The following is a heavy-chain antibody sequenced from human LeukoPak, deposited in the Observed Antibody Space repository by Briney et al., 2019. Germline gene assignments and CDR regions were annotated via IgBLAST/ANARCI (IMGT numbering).Heavy chain of an antibody. J-gene: IGHJ4*02. CDR1: GFTFSSSW. V-gene: IGHV3-7*04. CDR2: IKQDGSEK. D-gene: IGHD4-23*01. CDR3: ARNYGGNSAG. Sequence: GGSLRLSCAASGFTFSSSWMSWVRLAPGKGLEWVANIKQDGSEKYYVDSVKGRFTISRDNARNSLYLQMNSLRDEDTAVYYCARNYGGNSAGWGQGTLVAVSS.